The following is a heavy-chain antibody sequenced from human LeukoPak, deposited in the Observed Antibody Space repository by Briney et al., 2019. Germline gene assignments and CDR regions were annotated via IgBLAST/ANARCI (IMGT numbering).Heavy chain of an antibody. CDR2: IYYSGSA. V-gene: IGHV4-59*01. Sequence: SETLSLTCTVSGGSISGYYWSWIRQPPGEGLGWIGYIYYSGSANYNPSLKSRVTISVDTSKNQFSLRLSSVTAADTAVYYCARVGDSSGYSVFDSWGQGTLVTVSS. CDR3: ARVGDSSGYSVFDS. CDR1: GGSISGYY. J-gene: IGHJ4*02. D-gene: IGHD3-22*01.